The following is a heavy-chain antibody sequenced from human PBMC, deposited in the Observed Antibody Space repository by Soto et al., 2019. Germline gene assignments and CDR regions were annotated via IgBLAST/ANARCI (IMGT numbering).Heavy chain of an antibody. CDR2: IYHSGST. CDR3: DREVSLSGYSYGVFDY. V-gene: IGHV4-30-2*01. J-gene: IGHJ4*02. D-gene: IGHD5-18*01. CDR1: GGSISSGGYS. Sequence: TSETLSLTFAVSGGSISSGGYSWSCIRQPPWKGLELIWYIYHSGSTYYNPSLKMRVTISVDRSKNQFSLKLSSVTAADTDVYYCDREVSLSGYSYGVFDYWGQGTLVTVSS.